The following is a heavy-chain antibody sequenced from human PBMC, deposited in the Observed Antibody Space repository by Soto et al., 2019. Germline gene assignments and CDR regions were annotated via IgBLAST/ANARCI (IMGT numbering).Heavy chain of an antibody. Sequence: QEQLVQSGAEVKKPGSSVKVYCKASGGIFSSYALSWVRQAPGQGLEWMGGIIPIFGTSNYAQKFQGRVTITADESTSTAYMELSSLTSEDTAVYYCARERGPEELLGHFDLWGQGTLVTVSS. V-gene: IGHV1-69*01. CDR3: ARERGPEELLGHFDL. CDR2: IIPIFGTS. CDR1: GGIFSSYA. D-gene: IGHD1-26*01. J-gene: IGHJ4*02.